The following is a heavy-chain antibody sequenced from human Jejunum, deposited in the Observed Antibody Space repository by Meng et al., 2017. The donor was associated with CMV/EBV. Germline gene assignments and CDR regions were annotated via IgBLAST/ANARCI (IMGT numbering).Heavy chain of an antibody. V-gene: IGHV4-4*07. CDR1: GGPISGYY. Sequence: VPLHESGPGLVRSSETLSLTCSVSGGPISGYYWSWVRQPAGKPLEWIGRFHPGGTTNYNPSLENRITVSVDSSKNQFFLKLTSVTAADTAIYYCARECVGEAYDCQWNYWFDPWGRGTLVTVSS. J-gene: IGHJ5*02. D-gene: IGHD3-16*01. CDR3: ARECVGEAYDCQWNYWFDP. CDR2: FHPGGTT.